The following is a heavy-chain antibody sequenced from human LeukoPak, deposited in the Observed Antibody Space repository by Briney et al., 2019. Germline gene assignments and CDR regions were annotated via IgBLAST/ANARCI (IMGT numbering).Heavy chain of an antibody. V-gene: IGHV1-18*01. J-gene: IGHJ4*02. D-gene: IGHD3-22*01. CDR1: GYTFTSYG. CDR2: ISAYNGNT. Sequence: ASVNVSCTASGYTFTSYGISWVRQAPGQGLEWMGWISAYNGNTNYAQKLQGRVTMTTETSTSTAYMELRSLRSDDTAVYYCARVSSSGYYYGYWGQGTLVTVSS. CDR3: ARVSSSGYYYGY.